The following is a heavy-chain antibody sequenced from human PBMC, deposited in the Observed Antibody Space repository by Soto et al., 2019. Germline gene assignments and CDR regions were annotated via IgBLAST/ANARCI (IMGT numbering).Heavy chain of an antibody. CDR2: IYYSGST. V-gene: IGHV4-39*01. D-gene: IGHD6-6*01. CDR3: ASRGGSIAARHVDY. J-gene: IGHJ4*02. CDR1: GGSISSSSYY. Sequence: QLQLQESGPGLVKPSETLSLTCTVSGGSISSSSYYWGWIRQPPGKGLEWIGSIYYSGSTYYNPSLKSRVTISVDTSKNQFSLKLSSVTAADTAVYYCASRGGSIAARHVDYWGQGTLVTVSS.